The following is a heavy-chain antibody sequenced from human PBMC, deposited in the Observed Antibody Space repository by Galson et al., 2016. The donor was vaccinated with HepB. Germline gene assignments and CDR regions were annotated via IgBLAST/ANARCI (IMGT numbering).Heavy chain of an antibody. J-gene: IGHJ4*02. V-gene: IGHV3-73*01. Sequence: SLRLSCAASGFTFSGSAKHWVRQASGKGLEWVGHIRSKVNTYATAYAASVKGRFILSRDDSKNTAYLQMNSLKTEDTAMYYCTSLSPLGGVTVYWGQGTLVTVSS. CDR2: IRSKVNTYAT. D-gene: IGHD3-16*01. CDR3: TSLSPLGGVTVY. CDR1: GFTFSGSA.